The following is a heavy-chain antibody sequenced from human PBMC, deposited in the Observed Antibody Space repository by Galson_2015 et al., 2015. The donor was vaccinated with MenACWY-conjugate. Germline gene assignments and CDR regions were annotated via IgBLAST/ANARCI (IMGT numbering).Heavy chain of an antibody. D-gene: IGHD1-26*01. CDR2: ISSSSSYI. V-gene: IGHV3-21*01. CDR3: ARGWSSGSPGRGFDY. CDR1: GFTFSSYR. J-gene: IGHJ4*02. Sequence: SLRLSCAASGFTFSSYRMNWVRQAPGKGLEWVSSISSSSSYIYYADSVKGRFTISRDNAKNSLYLQMNSLRAEDTAVYYCARGWSSGSPGRGFDYWGQGTLVTVSS.